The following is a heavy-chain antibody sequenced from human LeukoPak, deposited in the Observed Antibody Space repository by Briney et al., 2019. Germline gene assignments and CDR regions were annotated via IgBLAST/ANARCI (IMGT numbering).Heavy chain of an antibody. V-gene: IGHV4-59*01. D-gene: IGHD2-2*01. CDR1: GGSMSSYY. Sequence: PSETLSLTCTVSGGSMSSYYWSWIRQPPGKGLEWIGYIYYSGSTNYNPSLKSRVTISVDTSKNQFSLKLSSVTAADTAVYYCATYQLSGYFDYWGQGTLVTVSS. CDR3: ATYQLSGYFDY. J-gene: IGHJ4*02. CDR2: IYYSGST.